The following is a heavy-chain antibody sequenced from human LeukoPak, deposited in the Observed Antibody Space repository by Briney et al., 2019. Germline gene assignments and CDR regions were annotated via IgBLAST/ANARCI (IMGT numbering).Heavy chain of an antibody. CDR1: GGSFSGYY. CDR3: ARERGGSTYYYGSGSYRYYYYYGMDV. V-gene: IGHV4-34*01. J-gene: IGHJ6*02. CDR2: INHSGST. D-gene: IGHD3-10*01. Sequence: SSETLSLTCALYGGSFSGYYWSWIRQPPGKGLEWIGEINHSGSTNYNPSLKSRVTISVDTSKNQFSLKLSSVTAADTAVYYCARERGGSTYYYGSGSYRYYYYYGMDVWGQGTTVTVSS.